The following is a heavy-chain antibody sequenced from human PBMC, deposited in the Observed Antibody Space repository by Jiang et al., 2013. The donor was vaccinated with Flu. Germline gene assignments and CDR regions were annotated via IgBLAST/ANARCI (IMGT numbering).Heavy chain of an antibody. CDR3: ARDAENPEGSDFYFFDY. J-gene: IGHJ4*02. D-gene: IGHD2-21*02. V-gene: IGHV1-69*01. Sequence: FQGRVTITADGSTSTVYMELSSLRSEDTAVYYCARDAENPEGSDFYFFDYWGQGTLVTVSS.